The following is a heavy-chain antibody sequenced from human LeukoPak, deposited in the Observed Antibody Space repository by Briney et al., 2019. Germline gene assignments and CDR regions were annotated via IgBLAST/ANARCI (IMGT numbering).Heavy chain of an antibody. CDR2: ISGYTGNR. CDR3: ARGDYSNSHDAFDI. V-gene: IGHV1-18*01. CDR1: GYTFSTYG. D-gene: IGHD6-13*01. Sequence: ASVKVSCKASGYTFSTYGISWVRQAPGQGLEWMGWISGYTGNRDCAQNVQDRVTMTTDTSTNTAYMELRSLRSDDTAVYYCARGDYSNSHDAFDIWGQGTLVTVSS. J-gene: IGHJ3*02.